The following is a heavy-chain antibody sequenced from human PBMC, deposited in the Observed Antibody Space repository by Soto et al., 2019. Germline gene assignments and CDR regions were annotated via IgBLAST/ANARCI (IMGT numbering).Heavy chain of an antibody. J-gene: IGHJ3*02. Sequence: GGSLRLSCRAAGFTFSSHAMNWVRQAPGKGLEWVSSISGSGGSTYYADSVKGRFTISRDNSKNTLYLQMNSLRAEDTAVYYCAKDYYGSGSYYNSYAFDIWGQGTMVTVSS. CDR3: AKDYYGSGSYYNSYAFDI. V-gene: IGHV3-23*01. CDR1: GFTFSSHA. CDR2: ISGSGGST. D-gene: IGHD3-10*01.